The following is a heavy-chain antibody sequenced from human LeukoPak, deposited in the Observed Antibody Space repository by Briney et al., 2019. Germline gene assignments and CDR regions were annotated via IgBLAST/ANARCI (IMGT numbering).Heavy chain of an antibody. CDR2: INPNSGGT. V-gene: IGHV1-2*02. J-gene: IGHJ4*02. CDR1: GYTFTGYY. Sequence: GASVKVSCKASGYTFTGYYMHWVRQAPGQGLEWMGWINPNSGGTNYAQKFQGRVTMTRDTSISTAYMELSRLRSDDTAVYYCARPSYYYDSSGYQYWGQGTLVTVSS. D-gene: IGHD3-22*01. CDR3: ARPSYYYDSSGYQY.